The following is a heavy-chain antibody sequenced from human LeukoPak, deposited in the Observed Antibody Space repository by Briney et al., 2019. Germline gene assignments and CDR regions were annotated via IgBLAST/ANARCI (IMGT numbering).Heavy chain of an antibody. Sequence: GASVKVSCKASGYTFTGYYMHWVRQAPGQGLEWMGWINPNSGGTNYAQKFQGRVTMTRDTSTSTVYMELSSLRSEDTAVYYCARGGIVNRDGLRYFDYWGQGTLVTVSS. CDR1: GYTFTGYY. D-gene: IGHD1-26*01. CDR2: INPNSGGT. CDR3: ARGGIVNRDGLRYFDY. V-gene: IGHV1-2*02. J-gene: IGHJ4*02.